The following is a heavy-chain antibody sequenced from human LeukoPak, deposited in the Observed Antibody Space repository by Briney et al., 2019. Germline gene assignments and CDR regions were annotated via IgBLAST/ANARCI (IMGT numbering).Heavy chain of an antibody. J-gene: IGHJ1*01. CDR2: INPDGRDT. CDR1: GFTFSLYW. V-gene: IGHV3-7*01. D-gene: IGHD2-21*02. CDR3: TSWGDTTAEYFQR. Sequence: GGSLRLSCAASGFTFSLYWMNWVRQAPGKGLEWVAHINPDGRDTYYVDSVKGRFTISRDNAQNLMYLQMNSLRVEDTAVYYCTSWGDTTAEYFQRWGQGTLVTVSS.